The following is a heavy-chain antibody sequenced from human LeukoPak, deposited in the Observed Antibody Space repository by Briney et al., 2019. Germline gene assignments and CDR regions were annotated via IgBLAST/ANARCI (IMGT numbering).Heavy chain of an antibody. D-gene: IGHD2-15*01. V-gene: IGHV3-30-3*01. CDR3: ASDRRYCSGGSCRRSNYFDY. Sequence: PGGSLRLSCAASGFTFSSYAMHWVRQAPGKGLEWVAVISYDGSNKYYADSVKGRFTISRDNSKNTLYLQMNSLRAEDTAVYYCASDRRYCSGGSCRRSNYFDYWGQGTLVTVSS. CDR2: ISYDGSNK. J-gene: IGHJ4*02. CDR1: GFTFSSYA.